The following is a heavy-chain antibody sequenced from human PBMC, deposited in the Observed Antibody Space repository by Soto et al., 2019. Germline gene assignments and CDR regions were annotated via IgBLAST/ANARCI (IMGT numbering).Heavy chain of an antibody. CDR3: AKGGELPFDY. CDR1: GFTFSSYA. D-gene: IGHD1-26*01. V-gene: IGHV3-23*01. CDR2: ISGSGGST. J-gene: IGHJ4*02. Sequence: EVQLLESGGGLVQPGGSLRLSCAASGFTFSSYAMGWVRQAPGKGLEWVSAISGSGGSTYYADSVKGRFTVSSDISKNTLYLQMNSLRAEDTAVYYCAKGGELPFDYWGQGTLVTVSS.